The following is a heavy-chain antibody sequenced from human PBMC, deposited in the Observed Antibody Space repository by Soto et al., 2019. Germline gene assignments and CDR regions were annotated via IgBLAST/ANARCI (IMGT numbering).Heavy chain of an antibody. CDR1: GGTFSSYT. D-gene: IGHD3-10*01. J-gene: IGHJ4*02. CDR3: ASRLXWFGEDPPGY. Sequence: QVQLVQSGAEVKKPGSSVKVSCKASGGTFSSYTISWVRQAPGQGLEWMGRIIPILGIANYAQKFQGRVTITADKSTSTAYMELSSLRSEDTAVYYCASRLXWFGEDPPGYWGQGTLVTVSS. V-gene: IGHV1-69*02. CDR2: IIPILGIA.